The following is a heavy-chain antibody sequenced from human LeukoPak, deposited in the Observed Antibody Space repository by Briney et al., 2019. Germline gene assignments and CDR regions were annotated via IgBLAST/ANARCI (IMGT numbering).Heavy chain of an antibody. CDR1: GFTFYYYG. J-gene: IGHJ4*02. Sequence: GVSLRLSCAASGFTFYYYGRSWVRQGPGKGLEGGAGVNGNGRSTGYADPGRGRFTISRDNAKNSLYLQMNSLRAEDTALYYCARGHGSGSYEAIDYWGQGTLVTVSS. CDR2: VNGNGRST. V-gene: IGHV3-20*04. CDR3: ARGHGSGSYEAIDY. D-gene: IGHD3-10*01.